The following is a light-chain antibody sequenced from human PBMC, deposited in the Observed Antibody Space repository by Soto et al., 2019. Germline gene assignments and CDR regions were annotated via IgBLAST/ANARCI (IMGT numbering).Light chain of an antibody. CDR2: GNN. J-gene: IGLJ2*01. Sequence: QLVLTQPPSVSGAPGQRVTISCTGSSSNIGAGYGVHWYQQLPGTAPKLLIYGNNNRPSGVPDRFSGSKSGTSASLAITGLQAEDEADYYCQSYDISLSGRVFGGGTQLTVL. V-gene: IGLV1-40*01. CDR3: QSYDISLSGRV. CDR1: SSNIGAGYG.